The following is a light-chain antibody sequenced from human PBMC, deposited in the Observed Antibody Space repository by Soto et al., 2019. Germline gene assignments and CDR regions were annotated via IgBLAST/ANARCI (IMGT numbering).Light chain of an antibody. Sequence: QSALTQPASVSGSPGQSITISCTGTSSDVGGYNYVSWYQQHPGKAPKLMSYEVSNRPSGVSNPSSDSNSGNTASLTISGLQAEDEADYYCSSYTSSSTPVFGTGTKVTVL. CDR1: SSDVGGYNY. CDR3: SSYTSSSTPV. V-gene: IGLV2-14*01. CDR2: EVS. J-gene: IGLJ1*01.